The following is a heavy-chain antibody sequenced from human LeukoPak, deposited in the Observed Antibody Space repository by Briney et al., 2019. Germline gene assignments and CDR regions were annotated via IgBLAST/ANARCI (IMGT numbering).Heavy chain of an antibody. CDR3: ARDRPPRPPPGYDFWTYFDY. Sequence: QSGGSLKLSCAASGFTFSGSAMHWVRQASGKGLEWVGRIRSKANSYATAYAASVKGRFTISRDDSKNTAYLQMNSLKTEDTAVYYCARDRPPRPPPGYDFWTYFDYWGQGTLVTVSS. J-gene: IGHJ4*02. V-gene: IGHV3-73*01. CDR2: IRSKANSYAT. D-gene: IGHD3-3*01. CDR1: GFTFSGSA.